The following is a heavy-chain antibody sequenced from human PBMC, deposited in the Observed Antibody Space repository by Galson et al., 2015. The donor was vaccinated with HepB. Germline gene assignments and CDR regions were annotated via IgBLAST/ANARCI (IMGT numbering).Heavy chain of an antibody. CDR2: ISAHNGYT. J-gene: IGHJ4*02. CDR1: GYTFTNYG. D-gene: IGHD6-13*01. CDR3: ARGGAISAAGHPWDY. Sequence: SVKVSCKASGYTFTNYGFNWVRQAPGQGLEWLGWISAHNGYTNYAERLHDRITLTTDTSASTAYMELRSLRSVDTAVYYCARGGAISAAGHPWDYWGQGSLVTVSS. V-gene: IGHV1-18*01.